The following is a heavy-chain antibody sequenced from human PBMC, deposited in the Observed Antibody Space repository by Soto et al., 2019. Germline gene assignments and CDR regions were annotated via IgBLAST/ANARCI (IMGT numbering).Heavy chain of an antibody. D-gene: IGHD3-22*01. V-gene: IGHV3-33*01. J-gene: IGHJ6*02. CDR2: IWYDGSNK. CDR3: ARATYFYDSSGYSGYGLDV. CDR1: GFTFSSYG. Sequence: GGSLRLSCAASGFTFSSYGMHWVRQAPGKGLEWVAVIWYDGSNKYYADSVKGRFTISRDNYKNKLYLQMNSLRAEDTAVYYCARATYFYDSSGYSGYGLDVWGQGTTVTVSS.